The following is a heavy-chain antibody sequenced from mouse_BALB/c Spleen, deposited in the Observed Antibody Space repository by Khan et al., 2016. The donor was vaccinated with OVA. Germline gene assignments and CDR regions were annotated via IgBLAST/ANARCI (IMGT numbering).Heavy chain of an antibody. CDR3: TRGEGYYGNTYGMDF. CDR2: ISSGGSYT. J-gene: IGHJ4*01. Sequence: EVQLVESGGGLVKPGGSLKLSCAASGFTFSSYTMSWVRQTPEKRLEWVATISSGGSYTYYPDSVKGRFTLSRDNAKNTLYLQMTSLKSEDAAIYYGTRGEGYYGNTYGMDFWGQGTSGTVSS. V-gene: IGHV5-6-4*01. CDR1: GFTFSSYT. D-gene: IGHD2-1*01.